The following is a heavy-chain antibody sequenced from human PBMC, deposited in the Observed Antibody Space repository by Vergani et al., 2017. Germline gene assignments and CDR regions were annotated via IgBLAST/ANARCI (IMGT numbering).Heavy chain of an antibody. CDR2: ISGSGVSA. D-gene: IGHD2-15*01. CDR1: EFTFSNYA. V-gene: IGHV3-23*01. Sequence: EVQLLESGGGLVQPGGSLRLTCAASEFTFSNYAMNWVRQAPGKGLEWVSGISGSGVSAYYTDSVKGRFTISRDDSKNTLYLQMNSLKTEDTAVYYCTTDNQQSALGHCSVTNCYGGVFDIWGQGTVVTVSS. J-gene: IGHJ3*02. CDR3: TTDNQQSALGHCSVTNCYGGVFDI.